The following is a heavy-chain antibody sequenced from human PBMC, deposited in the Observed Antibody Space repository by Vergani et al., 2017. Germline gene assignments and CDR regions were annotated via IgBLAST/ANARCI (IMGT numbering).Heavy chain of an antibody. CDR2: INWNSDSI. CDR1: GFTFDDYA. CDR3: VKDIAASGNYWYFDL. D-gene: IGHD6-13*01. Sequence: EVQLVECGGGLVQPGRSLRLSCAASGFTFDDYAMHWVRQAPGKGLEWVSGINWNSDSIAYADSVKGRFTISRDNAKNSLYLQMNSLRAEDTALYYCVKDIAASGNYWYFDLWGRGTLVTVSS. V-gene: IGHV3-9*01. J-gene: IGHJ2*01.